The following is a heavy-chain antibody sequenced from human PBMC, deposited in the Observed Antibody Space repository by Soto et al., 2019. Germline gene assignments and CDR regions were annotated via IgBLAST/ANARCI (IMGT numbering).Heavy chain of an antibody. V-gene: IGHV1-69*13. Sequence: SVKVSCKASGGTFSSYAISWVRQAPGQGLEWMGGIIPIFGTANYAQKFQGRVTITADESTSTAYMELSSLRSEDTAVYYCARGRAMAAYYFDCWGQGTLVTVSS. CDR2: IIPIFGTA. CDR1: GGTFSSYA. J-gene: IGHJ4*02. D-gene: IGHD5-18*01. CDR3: ARGRAMAAYYFDC.